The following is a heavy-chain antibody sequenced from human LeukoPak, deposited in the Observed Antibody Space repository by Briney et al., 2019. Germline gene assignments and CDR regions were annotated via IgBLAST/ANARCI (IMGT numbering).Heavy chain of an antibody. CDR2: FSGSGGTT. CDR1: GFTFSSYA. V-gene: IGHV3-23*01. CDR3: ANGNRCTSPNCLGYYYFYMDV. D-gene: IGHD2-8*01. J-gene: IGHJ6*03. Sequence: PGGSLRLSCAASGFTFSSYAMNWVRQAPGRGLGWVSGFSGSGGTTYYADSVKGRFTISRDNSKNTLYLQMNSLRAEDTAVYYCANGNRCTSPNCLGYYYFYMDVWGKGTTVTGSS.